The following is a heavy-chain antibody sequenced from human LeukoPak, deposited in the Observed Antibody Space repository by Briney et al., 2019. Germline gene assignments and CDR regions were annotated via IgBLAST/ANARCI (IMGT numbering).Heavy chain of an antibody. Sequence: GGSLRLSCAASGFTFSSYSMNWVRQAPGKGLEWVSSISSSSNYIYYADSVKGRFTISRDNAKNSLYLQMNSLRAEDTAVYYCARDKEWELLPPFDYWGQGTLVTVSS. D-gene: IGHD1-26*01. CDR1: GFTFSSYS. J-gene: IGHJ4*02. CDR2: ISSSSNYI. CDR3: ARDKEWELLPPFDY. V-gene: IGHV3-21*01.